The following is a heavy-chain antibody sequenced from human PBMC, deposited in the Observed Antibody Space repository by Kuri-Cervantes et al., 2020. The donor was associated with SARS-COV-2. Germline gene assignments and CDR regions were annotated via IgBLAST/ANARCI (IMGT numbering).Heavy chain of an antibody. D-gene: IGHD3-3*01. CDR1: GFTFISSW. Sequence: GGSLRLSCAASGFTFISSWMHWVCQAPEKGLEWVADIKCDGSEKYYVDSVKGRLTISRDNAKNSLYLQLNSLRAEDMTVYYCARDNSLRTIFGVVIISHMDVWGKGTTVTVSS. CDR3: ARDNSLRTIFGVVIISHMDV. J-gene: IGHJ6*04. V-gene: IGHV3-52*01. CDR2: IKCDGSEK.